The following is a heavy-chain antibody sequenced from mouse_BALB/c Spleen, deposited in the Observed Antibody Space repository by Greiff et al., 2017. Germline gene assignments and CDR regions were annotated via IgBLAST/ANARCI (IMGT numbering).Heavy chain of an antibody. J-gene: IGHJ4*01. Sequence: EVKLVESGGGLVKPGGSLKLSCAASGFTFSSYTMSWVRQTPEKRLEWVATISSGGSYTYYPDSVKGRFTISRDNAKNTLYLQMSSLKSEDTAMYYCTRDGGYRYYYAMDYWGQGTSVTVSS. CDR3: TRDGGYRYYYAMDY. D-gene: IGHD2-14*01. CDR2: ISSGGSYT. CDR1: GFTFSSYT. V-gene: IGHV5-6-4*01.